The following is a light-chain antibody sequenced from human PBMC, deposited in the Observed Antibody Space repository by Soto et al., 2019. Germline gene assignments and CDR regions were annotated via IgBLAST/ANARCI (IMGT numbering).Light chain of an antibody. CDR3: QQYGSLRT. CDR1: QSVPSRD. Sequence: DIVLTQSPATLSLSPGERATLSCRASQSVPSRDVAWYQQKPGQAPRLLIYAASSRANGVPDRFSGSGSWTDFTLTINILEPEDFAVYYCQQYGSLRTFGQGTRVDVK. V-gene: IGKV3-20*01. J-gene: IGKJ1*01. CDR2: AAS.